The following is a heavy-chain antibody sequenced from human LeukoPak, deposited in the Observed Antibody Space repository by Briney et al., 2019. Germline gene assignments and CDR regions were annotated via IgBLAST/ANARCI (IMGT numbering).Heavy chain of an antibody. D-gene: IGHD3-10*01. J-gene: IGHJ6*03. CDR3: ARVGTLQEYYYYMDV. Sequence: SETLSLTCTVPGGSISSYYWSWIRQPAGKGLEWIGRIYTSGSTNYNPSLKSRVTMSVDTSKNQFSLKLSSVTAADTAVYYCARVGTLQEYYYYMDVWGKGTTVTVSS. V-gene: IGHV4-4*07. CDR1: GGSISSYY. CDR2: IYTSGST.